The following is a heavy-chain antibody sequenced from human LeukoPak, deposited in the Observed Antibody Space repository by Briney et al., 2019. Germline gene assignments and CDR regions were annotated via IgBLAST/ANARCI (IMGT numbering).Heavy chain of an antibody. CDR3: ARGRYGSNSADFDY. J-gene: IGHJ4*02. CDR2: FDPEDGET. Sequence: VASVKVSCKVSGYTLTELSMHWVRQAPGKGLEWMGGFDPEDGETIYAQKFQGRVTMTEDTSTDTAYMELSSLRSEDTAVYYCARGRYGSNSADFDYWGQGTLVTVSS. CDR1: GYTLTELS. D-gene: IGHD4-23*01. V-gene: IGHV1-24*01.